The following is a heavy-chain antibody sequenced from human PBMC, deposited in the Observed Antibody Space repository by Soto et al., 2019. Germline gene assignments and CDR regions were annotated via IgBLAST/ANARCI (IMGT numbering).Heavy chain of an antibody. V-gene: IGHV4-34*01. CDR1: GGSFSGYY. CDR3: ARESVVVPAATNAFDI. D-gene: IGHD2-2*01. Sequence: SEALSLTCAVYGGSFSGYYWSWIRQPPGKGLEWIGEINHSGSTNYNPSLKSRVTISVDTSKNQFSLKLSSVTAADTAVYYCARESVVVPAATNAFDIWGQGTMVTVSS. CDR2: INHSGST. J-gene: IGHJ3*02.